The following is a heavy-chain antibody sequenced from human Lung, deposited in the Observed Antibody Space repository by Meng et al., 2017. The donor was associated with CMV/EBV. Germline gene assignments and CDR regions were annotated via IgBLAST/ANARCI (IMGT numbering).Heavy chain of an antibody. CDR1: GYTVTKVG. V-gene: IGHV1-18*01. CDR3: ARDGGESTSWYYWFDP. D-gene: IGHD6-13*01. CDR2: ISTFDGNT. Sequence: SGYTVTKVGISWGRQAQGQGKEWMGWISTFDGNTNYAQKVQGRVTLTIDTSTSTVYMELRSLRSDDTAIYYCARDGGESTSWYYWFDPWGQGTLVTVSS. J-gene: IGHJ5*02.